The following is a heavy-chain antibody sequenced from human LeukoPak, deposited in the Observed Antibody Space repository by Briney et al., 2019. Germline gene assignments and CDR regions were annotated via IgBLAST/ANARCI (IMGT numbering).Heavy chain of an antibody. J-gene: IGHJ4*02. CDR3: ARLSRDGYNSPYYFDY. CDR2: INHSGST. V-gene: IGHV4-34*01. D-gene: IGHD5-24*01. Sequence: SETLSLTCAVYGGSFSGYYWSWIRQPPGKGLEWIGEINHSGSTNYNPSLKSRVTISVDTSKNQFSLKLSSVTAADTAVYYCARLSRDGYNSPYYFDYWGQGTLVTVSS. CDR1: GGSFSGYY.